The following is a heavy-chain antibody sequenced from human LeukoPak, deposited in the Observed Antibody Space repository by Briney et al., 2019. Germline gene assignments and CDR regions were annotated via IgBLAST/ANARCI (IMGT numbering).Heavy chain of an antibody. J-gene: IGHJ5*02. CDR3: AGEYEGYCSGGSCFRGTYNWFDP. CDR1: GFTFFSYA. Sequence: PGGSLRLSCAASGFTFFSYAIHWVRQAPGKGLEWVALISYDGTNKYYADSVKGRFTISRDNSKNMLYLQMNSLRAEDTAVYYCAGEYEGYCSGGSCFRGTYNWFDPWGQGTLVTVSS. CDR2: ISYDGTNK. V-gene: IGHV3-30*04. D-gene: IGHD2-15*01.